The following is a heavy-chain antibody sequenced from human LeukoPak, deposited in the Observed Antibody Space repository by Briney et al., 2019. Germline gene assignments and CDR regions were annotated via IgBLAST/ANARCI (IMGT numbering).Heavy chain of an antibody. V-gene: IGHV3-7*04. CDR3: ARGHTILAY. CDR1: EITFSIYW. Sequence: GGSLRLSCAASEITFSIYWMSWVRQAPGKGLEWVANIKQDGSEKYYVDSVKGRFTISRDNAKNSLYLQMNSLRAEDTALYYCARGHTILAYWGQGTLVTVSS. CDR2: IKQDGSEK. D-gene: IGHD3-9*01. J-gene: IGHJ4*02.